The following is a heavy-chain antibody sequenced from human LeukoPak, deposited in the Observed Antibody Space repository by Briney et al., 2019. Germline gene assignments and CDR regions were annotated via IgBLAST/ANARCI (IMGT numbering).Heavy chain of an antibody. D-gene: IGHD2-15*01. CDR2: ISSSSSYI. J-gene: IGHJ4*02. CDR3: ARDLFASADCGGGSCYPSDY. Sequence: GGSLRLSCAASGFTFSSYSMNWVRQAPGKGLEWVSSISSSSSYIYYADSVKGRFTISRDNAKNSLYLQMSSLRAEDTAIYYCARDLFASADCGGGSCYPSDYWGQGTLVAVSS. V-gene: IGHV3-21*01. CDR1: GFTFSSYS.